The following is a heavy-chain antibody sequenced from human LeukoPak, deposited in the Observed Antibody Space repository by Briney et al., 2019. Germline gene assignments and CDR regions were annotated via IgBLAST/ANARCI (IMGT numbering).Heavy chain of an antibody. D-gene: IGHD3-10*01. J-gene: IGHJ2*01. CDR3: ARDPEGPGVWYFDL. Sequence: SETLSLTCTVSGGSISSYYWSWIRQPPGKGLEWIGYVYYSGSTNYNPSLKSRVTISVDTSKNQFSLKLSSVTAADTAVYYCARDPEGPGVWYFDLWGRGTLVTVSS. V-gene: IGHV4-59*01. CDR2: VYYSGST. CDR1: GGSISSYY.